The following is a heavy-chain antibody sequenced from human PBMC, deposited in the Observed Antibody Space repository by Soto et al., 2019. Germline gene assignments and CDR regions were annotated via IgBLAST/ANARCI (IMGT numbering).Heavy chain of an antibody. J-gene: IGHJ4*02. V-gene: IGHV1-18*01. CDR2: ISVYNGNT. CDR3: ARSGSSWNLREFDH. D-gene: IGHD6-13*01. CDR1: DYTFTSYG. Sequence: ASVKVSCKASDYTFTSYGIIWVRRAPGQGLEWIGWISVYNGNTNYAQKFRGRVTMTTDISTTTAYMEMRSLRSDDTAVYYCARSGSSWNLREFDHWGQGTLVTVSS.